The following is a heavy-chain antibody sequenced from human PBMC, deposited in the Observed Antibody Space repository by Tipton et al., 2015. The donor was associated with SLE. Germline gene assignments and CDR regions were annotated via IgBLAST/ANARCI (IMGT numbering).Heavy chain of an antibody. Sequence: TLSLTCTVSGDSVRSFYWSWIRLPPGKGLEWIGYIYYSGSTNYNPSLKSRVTISVDTSKNQFSLKLSSVTAADTAVYYCARVGYSNYMDVWGKGTTVTVSS. V-gene: IGHV4-59*02. J-gene: IGHJ6*03. CDR2: IYYSGST. D-gene: IGHD4-11*01. CDR1: GDSVRSFY. CDR3: ARVGYSNYMDV.